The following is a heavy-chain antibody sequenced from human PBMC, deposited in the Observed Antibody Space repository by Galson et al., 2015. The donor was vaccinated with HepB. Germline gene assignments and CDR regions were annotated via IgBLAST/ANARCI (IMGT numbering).Heavy chain of an antibody. CDR3: ASRLAAAGRRYYYGMDV. CDR2: IIPIFGTA. D-gene: IGHD6-13*01. V-gene: IGHV1-69*13. J-gene: IGHJ6*02. CDR1: GGTFSSYA. Sequence: SVKVSCKASGGTFSSYAISWVRQAPGQGLEWMGGIIPIFGTANYAQKFQGRVTITADESTSTAYMELSSLRSEGTAVYYCASRLAAAGRRYYYGMDVWGQGTTVTVSS.